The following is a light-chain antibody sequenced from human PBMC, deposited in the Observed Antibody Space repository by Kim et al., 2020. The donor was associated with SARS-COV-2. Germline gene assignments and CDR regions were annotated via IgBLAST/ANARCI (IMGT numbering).Light chain of an antibody. CDR2: DAS. Sequence: ASVGDRVTITCQARHDINIFLNWFQQKPGEAPKLLISDASSLETGLPSRFSGSGSGTHFTFTISSLQPGDVATYYCKQFDNLPLTCGGGTKVEIK. CDR3: KQFDNLPLT. CDR1: HDINIF. V-gene: IGKV1-33*01. J-gene: IGKJ4*01.